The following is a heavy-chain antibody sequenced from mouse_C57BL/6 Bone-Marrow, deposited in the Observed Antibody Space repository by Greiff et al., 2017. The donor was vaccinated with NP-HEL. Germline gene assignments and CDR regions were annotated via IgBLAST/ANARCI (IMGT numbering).Heavy chain of an antibody. CDR3: ARNDDYGDAMDY. V-gene: IGHV2-2*01. D-gene: IGHD2-4*01. CDR2: IWSGGST. J-gene: IGHJ4*01. Sequence: VQLQESGPGLVQPSQRLSITCTVSGFPLTSYGVHWVRQSPGKGLEWLVVIWSGGSTDYNAAFLSRLSISKDNSKSQVFFKMNSLQADDTAIYYSARNDDYGDAMDYWGQGTSVTVSS. CDR1: GFPLTSYG.